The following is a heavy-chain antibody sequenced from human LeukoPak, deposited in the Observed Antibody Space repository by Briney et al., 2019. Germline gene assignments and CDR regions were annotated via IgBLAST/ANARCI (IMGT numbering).Heavy chain of an antibody. CDR3: ARASSGDYSLLYDAFDI. J-gene: IGHJ3*02. V-gene: IGHV4-34*01. D-gene: IGHD4-17*01. CDR2: INHSGST. Sequence: KSSETLSLTCAVYGGSFSGYYWSWIRQPPGKGLEWIGEINHSGSTNYNPSLKSRVTISVDTSKNQFSLKLSSVTAADTAVYYCARASSGDYSLLYDAFDIWGQGTMVTVSS. CDR1: GGSFSGYY.